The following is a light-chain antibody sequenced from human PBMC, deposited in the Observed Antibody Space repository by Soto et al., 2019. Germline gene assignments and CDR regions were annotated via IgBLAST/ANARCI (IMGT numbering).Light chain of an antibody. CDR1: SSDVGKYNL. CDR3: CSYAGHFTYV. V-gene: IGLV2-23*02. J-gene: IGLJ1*01. Sequence: QSVLTQPASVSGSPGQSITISCTGTSSDVGKYNLVSWYQQHPGRAPKLLIFEFTERPSGISNRFSGSKSANSASLTISDLQTEDEADYFCCSYAGHFTYVFGTGTKLTVL. CDR2: EFT.